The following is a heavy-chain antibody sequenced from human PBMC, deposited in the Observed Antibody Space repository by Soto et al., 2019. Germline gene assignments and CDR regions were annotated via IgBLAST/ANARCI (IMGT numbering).Heavy chain of an antibody. CDR1: GGTINKYA. Sequence: QVHLVQSGAEVQEPGSSVKVSCRTSGGTINKYAVNWVRQAPGQGLEWMGRAIPMLETSKIAQKFRGRVTISADKSTGTAYVEVNSQKSEDTAVYYCATDVLRHGSSSVAFDSWGQGTLVPVSS. D-gene: IGHD3-10*01. V-gene: IGHV1-69*08. CDR3: ATDVLRHGSSSVAFDS. CDR2: AIPMLETS. J-gene: IGHJ4*02.